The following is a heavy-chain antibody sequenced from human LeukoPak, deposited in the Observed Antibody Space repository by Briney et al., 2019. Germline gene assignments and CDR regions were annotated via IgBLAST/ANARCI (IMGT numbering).Heavy chain of an antibody. CDR3: ARGHPYYFYMDV. CDR1: GFSFSGYW. Sequence: GGSLRLSCAALGFSFSGYWMTWVRQAPGKGLEWVANIKQAGSENYYVDSVKGRFTISRDNAKNSLYLEMNSLRAEDTAVYYCARGHPYYFYMDVWGKGTTVTVS. CDR2: IKQAGSEN. J-gene: IGHJ6*03. V-gene: IGHV3-7*01.